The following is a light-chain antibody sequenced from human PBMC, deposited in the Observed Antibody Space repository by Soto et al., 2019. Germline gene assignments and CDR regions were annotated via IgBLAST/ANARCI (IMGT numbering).Light chain of an antibody. J-gene: IGLJ1*01. Sequence: QSALTQPPSASGSPGQSVTISCTGTSSDVGDYTYVSWYQQHPGKAPKLMISEVSKRPSGVPDRFSGSKSGNTASLTVSGLQAEDEADYYCSSHAGSHNLRFVFGTGTKLTVL. V-gene: IGLV2-8*01. CDR3: SSHAGSHNLRFV. CDR1: SSDVGDYTY. CDR2: EVS.